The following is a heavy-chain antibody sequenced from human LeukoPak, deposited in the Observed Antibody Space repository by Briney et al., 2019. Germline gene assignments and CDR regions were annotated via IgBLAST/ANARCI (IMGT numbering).Heavy chain of an antibody. CDR2: ISGSGAST. Sequence: PGGSLRLSCAASGFTFSSYAMSWVRQAPGKGLEWVSAISGSGASTSHADSAKGRFTISRENSKNTLYLQMTTLRAEDTAVYYSAKDGGYYYYYYMDVWGKGTTVTVPS. D-gene: IGHD3-16*01. CDR3: AKDGGYYYYYYMDV. J-gene: IGHJ6*03. CDR1: GFTFSSYA. V-gene: IGHV3-23*01.